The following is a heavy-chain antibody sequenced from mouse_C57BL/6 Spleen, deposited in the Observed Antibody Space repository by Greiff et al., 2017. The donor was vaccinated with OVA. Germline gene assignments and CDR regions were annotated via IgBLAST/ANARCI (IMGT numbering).Heavy chain of an antibody. J-gene: IGHJ1*03. CDR1: GFSLTSYA. Sequence: QVQLQQSGPGLVAPSQSLSITCTVSGFSLTSYAISWVRQPPGKGLEWLGVIWTGGGTNYNSALKSRLSISKDNSKSQVFLKMNSLQTDDTARYYCARYYYGSSLWWYFDVWGTGTTVTVSS. V-gene: IGHV2-9-1*01. CDR2: IWTGGGT. D-gene: IGHD1-1*01. CDR3: ARYYYGSSLWWYFDV.